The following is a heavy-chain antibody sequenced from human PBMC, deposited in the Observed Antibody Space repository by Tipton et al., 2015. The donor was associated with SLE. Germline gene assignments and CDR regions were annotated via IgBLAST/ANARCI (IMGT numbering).Heavy chain of an antibody. CDR1: GASIISRSYY. D-gene: IGHD3-16*01. Sequence: TLSLTCTVSGASIISRSYYWGWIRQPPGKGLEWIGTIYYSGNTDYSPSLESRVTISGDTSKNQFSLKLTSMTAADTAVYYCASFMTTFGGVPFFDYWGQGILVAVSS. V-gene: IGHV4-39*01. CDR3: ASFMTTFGGVPFFDY. J-gene: IGHJ4*02. CDR2: IYYSGNT.